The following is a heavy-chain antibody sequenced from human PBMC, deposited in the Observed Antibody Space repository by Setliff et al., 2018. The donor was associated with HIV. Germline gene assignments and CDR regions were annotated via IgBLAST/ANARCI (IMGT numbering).Heavy chain of an antibody. D-gene: IGHD6-13*01. J-gene: IGHJ4*02. CDR3: ARVSSSYYFLGAFDS. CDR2: IHTSGST. CDR1: GGSINSDSYY. V-gene: IGHV4-61*09. Sequence: NPSETLSLTCTVFGGSINSDSYYWTWIRQPAGKGLEWIGHIHTSGSTNYNPSLKSRVTISIDTSKNQFSLKLRSATATDTALYYCARVSSSYYFLGAFDSWGQGTLVTVS.